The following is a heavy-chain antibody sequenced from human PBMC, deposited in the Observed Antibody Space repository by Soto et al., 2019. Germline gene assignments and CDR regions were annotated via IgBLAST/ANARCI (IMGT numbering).Heavy chain of an antibody. CDR2: IYHSGIT. V-gene: IGHV4-4*02. CDR3: ASGVEYWFDP. Sequence: PSETLSLTCAVSGGSISRSNWWSWVRQPPGKGLEWIGEIYHSGITNYNPSLKSRVTISVDKSKNEFSLKLSSVTAPDPAVYYFASGVEYWFDPWGQGTLGT. D-gene: IGHD1-1*01. J-gene: IGHJ5*02. CDR1: GGSISRSNW.